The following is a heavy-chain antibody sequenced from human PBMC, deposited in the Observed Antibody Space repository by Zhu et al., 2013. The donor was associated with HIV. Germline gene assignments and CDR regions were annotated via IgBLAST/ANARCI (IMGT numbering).Heavy chain of an antibody. J-gene: IGHJ4*02. D-gene: IGHD3-3*01. CDR1: GYIFTGYY. CDR3: AGPLNDFWSGLGY. V-gene: IGHV1-2*02. Sequence: QVRLVQSEVRREXRGSVKVSCKASGYIFTGYYMHWVRQAPGQGLEWMGWINPNSGGTSYPQKFHGRVTMTRDTSISTAYLEVSRLRSDDTAVYYCAGPLNDFWSGLGYWGQGTLVTVSS. CDR2: INPNSGGT.